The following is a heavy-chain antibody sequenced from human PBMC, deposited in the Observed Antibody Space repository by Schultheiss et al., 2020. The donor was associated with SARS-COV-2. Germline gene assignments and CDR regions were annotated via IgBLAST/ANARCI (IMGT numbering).Heavy chain of an antibody. CDR1: GFTFSSYV. Sequence: GESLKISCAASGFTFSSYVMHWVRQAPGKGLEWVALISYDGSNKYYADSVKGRFTISRDNSKNTLYLQMNSLRAEDTAVYYCARSVVVSPNDYWGQGTLVTVSS. D-gene: IGHD2-21*01. CDR3: ARSVVVSPNDY. J-gene: IGHJ4*02. CDR2: ISYDGSNK. V-gene: IGHV3-30*04.